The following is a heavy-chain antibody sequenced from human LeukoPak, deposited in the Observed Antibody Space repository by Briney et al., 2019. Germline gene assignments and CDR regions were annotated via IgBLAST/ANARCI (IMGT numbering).Heavy chain of an antibody. CDR2: IYYSGST. V-gene: IGHV4-59*12. CDR3: ARDSGYEIDY. Sequence: SETLSLTCTVSGGSISSYYWSWIRQPPGKGLEWIGYIYYSGSTNYNPSLKSRVTMSVDTSKNQFSLKVSSVTAADTAVYYCARDSGYEIDYWGQGTLVTVSS. J-gene: IGHJ4*02. CDR1: GGSISSYY. D-gene: IGHD5-12*01.